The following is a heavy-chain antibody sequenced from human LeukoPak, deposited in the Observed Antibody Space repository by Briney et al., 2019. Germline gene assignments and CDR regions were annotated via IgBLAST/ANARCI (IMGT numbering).Heavy chain of an antibody. J-gene: IGHJ6*02. D-gene: IGHD5-18*01. Sequence: SETLSLSCAVYGGSFSGYYWSWIRQPPGKGLEWIGYIYYSGNTNYNPSLKSRVTLSVDTSTNQLSLKLSSVTAADTAVYYCVRGWDTGYSYYGMDVWGPGTTVTVSS. CDR3: VRGWDTGYSYYGMDV. CDR2: IYYSGNT. CDR1: GGSFSGYY. V-gene: IGHV4-59*01.